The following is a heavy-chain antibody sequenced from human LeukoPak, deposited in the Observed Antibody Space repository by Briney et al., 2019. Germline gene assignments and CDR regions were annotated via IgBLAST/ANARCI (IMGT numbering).Heavy chain of an antibody. J-gene: IGHJ4*02. CDR2: IYHSGST. CDR1: GYSISSGYY. D-gene: IGHD5-24*01. CDR3: ARGDGYNY. V-gene: IGHV4-38-2*02. Sequence: SETLSLTCTVSGYSISSGYYWGWIRQPPGKGLEWIGNIYHSGSTYYNPSLKSRVTISVDASKSQFSLKLSSVTAADTAVYCCARGDGYNYWGQGTLVTVSS.